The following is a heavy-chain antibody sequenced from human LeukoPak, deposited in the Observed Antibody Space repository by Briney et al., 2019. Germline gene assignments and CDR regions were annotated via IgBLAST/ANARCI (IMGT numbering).Heavy chain of an antibody. J-gene: IGHJ5*02. D-gene: IGHD3-10*01. CDR3: ARDVGFGELWVRLYP. Sequence: PSETLSLTCTVSGYSISSGYYWGWIRQPPGKGLEWIGTIYYSGSTYYNPSLKSRVTISVDTSKNQFSLKLSSVTAADTAVYYCARDVGFGELWVRLYPWGQGTLVTVSS. CDR2: IYYSGST. V-gene: IGHV4-38-2*02. CDR1: GYSISSGYY.